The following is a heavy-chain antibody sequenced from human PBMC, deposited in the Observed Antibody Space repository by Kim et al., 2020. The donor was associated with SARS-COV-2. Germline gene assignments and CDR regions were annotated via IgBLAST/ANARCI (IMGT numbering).Heavy chain of an antibody. Sequence: GGSLRLSCAASGFTFSAHWMTWVRQAPGEGLEWVANIKQDESEKYYVDSVEGRFTVSRDNAKNSLYLHMDSLRVDDTAVYYCARGGRNWNYQNDYWGQGTLVTVSS. CDR3: ARGGRNWNYQNDY. J-gene: IGHJ4*02. D-gene: IGHD1-7*01. CDR1: GFTFSAHW. V-gene: IGHV3-7*01. CDR2: IKQDESEK.